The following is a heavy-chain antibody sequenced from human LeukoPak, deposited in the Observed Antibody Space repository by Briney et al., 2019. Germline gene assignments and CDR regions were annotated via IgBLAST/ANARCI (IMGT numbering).Heavy chain of an antibody. Sequence: SQTLSLTCAVSGGSISSGGYSWSWIRQPPGTGLEWIGYIYHSGSTYYNPSLKSRVTISVDRSKNQFSLKLSSVTAADTAVYYCARENLDDYSISYYYYGMDVWGQGTTVTVSS. V-gene: IGHV4-30-2*01. CDR2: IYHSGST. J-gene: IGHJ6*02. CDR3: ARENLDDYSISYYYYGMDV. D-gene: IGHD4-11*01. CDR1: GGSISSGGYS.